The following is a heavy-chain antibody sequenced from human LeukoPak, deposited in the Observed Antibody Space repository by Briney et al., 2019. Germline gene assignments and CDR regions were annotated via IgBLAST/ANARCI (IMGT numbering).Heavy chain of an antibody. Sequence: PWGSLRLSCAASGFTFSSYGMHWVRQAPGKGLEWVAVIWYDGSNKYYADSVKGRFTISRDNSKNTLYLQMNSLRAEDTAVYYCARDAGRYFDWLGYWGQGTLVTVSS. J-gene: IGHJ4*02. D-gene: IGHD3-9*01. V-gene: IGHV3-33*01. CDR1: GFTFSSYG. CDR3: ARDAGRYFDWLGY. CDR2: IWYDGSNK.